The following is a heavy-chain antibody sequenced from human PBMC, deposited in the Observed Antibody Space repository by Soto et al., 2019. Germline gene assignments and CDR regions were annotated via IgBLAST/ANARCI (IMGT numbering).Heavy chain of an antibody. V-gene: IGHV1-18*01. Sequence: ASVKGSCKASGYTFTIYAMHWVRQAPGQGLEWMGWISSYNGNTNYAQKLQGRVTMTTDTSTTTAYMELRSLRSDDTAVYYCARDRPTSSIRARDYYYAMDVWGQGATVTVSS. CDR1: GYTFTIYA. J-gene: IGHJ6*02. CDR2: ISSYNGNT. D-gene: IGHD6-6*01. CDR3: ARDRPTSSIRARDYYYAMDV.